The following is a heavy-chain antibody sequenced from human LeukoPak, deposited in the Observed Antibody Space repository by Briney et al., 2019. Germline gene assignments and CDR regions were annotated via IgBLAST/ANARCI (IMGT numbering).Heavy chain of an antibody. V-gene: IGHV3-48*04. CDR2: ISSSSSTI. CDR3: AKDILKYSGYDQPSLDY. J-gene: IGHJ4*02. Sequence: GGSLRLSCAASGFTFNNYIMNWVRQAPGKGLEWVSYISSSSSTIYYADSVKGRFTISRDNAKNSLYLQMNSLRAEDTALYYCAKDILKYSGYDQPSLDYWGQGTLVTVSS. CDR1: GFTFNNYI. D-gene: IGHD5-12*01.